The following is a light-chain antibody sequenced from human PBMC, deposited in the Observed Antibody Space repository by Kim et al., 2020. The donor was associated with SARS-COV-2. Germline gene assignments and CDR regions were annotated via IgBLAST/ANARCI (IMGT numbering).Light chain of an antibody. J-gene: IGKJ1*01. Sequence: ETVLTQSPGTLSLSPGERATLSCRASQSVGSDYLAWYQQKRGQAASLLIYGASTRATGIPDRFSGSGSGTDFTLTISRLEPEDFAVYYCQQYGNSPWTFGQGTKVDIK. CDR2: GAS. V-gene: IGKV3-20*01. CDR1: QSVGSDY. CDR3: QQYGNSPWT.